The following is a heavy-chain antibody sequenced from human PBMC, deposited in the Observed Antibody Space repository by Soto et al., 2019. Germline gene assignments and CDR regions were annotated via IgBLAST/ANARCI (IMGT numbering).Heavy chain of an antibody. Sequence: EVQLVESGGGLVQPGGSLRLSCAASGFTFSTYSMNWVRQAPGKGLEWVSYISGSSSTRYYADSVKGRFAVSRDNAKNSLYLQVNSLRVEDTAVYYCARAYSSSSGRDAFDVWGQGTMVTVSS. D-gene: IGHD6-6*01. CDR1: GFTFSTYS. J-gene: IGHJ3*01. CDR3: ARAYSSSSGRDAFDV. CDR2: ISGSSSTR. V-gene: IGHV3-48*01.